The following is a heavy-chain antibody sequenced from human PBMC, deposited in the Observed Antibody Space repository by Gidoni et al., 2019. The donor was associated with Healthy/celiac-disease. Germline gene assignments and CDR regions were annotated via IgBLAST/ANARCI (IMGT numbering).Heavy chain of an antibody. CDR2: INHSGST. CDR3: ARVSPVAGLKY. V-gene: IGHV4-34*01. CDR1: GGSFSGYY. J-gene: IGHJ4*02. Sequence: QVQLQQWGAGLLKPSETLSLTCAVYGGSFSGYYWSWIRQPPGKGLEWIGEINHSGSTNYNPSLKSRVTISVDTSKNQFSLKLSSVTAADTAVYYCARVSPVAGLKYWGQGTLVTVSS. D-gene: IGHD6-19*01.